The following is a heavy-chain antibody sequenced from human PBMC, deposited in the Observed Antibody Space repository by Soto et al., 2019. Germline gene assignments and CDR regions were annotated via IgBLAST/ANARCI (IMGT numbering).Heavy chain of an antibody. Sequence: ASETLSLTCTVSGGSISSSSDYWGWIRQPPGKELEWIGSIYYSGSTYYNPSLKSRVTISVDTSKNQFSLKLSSVITADTAVYYCARTGYSNYADYWGQGTLVTVSS. CDR1: GGSISSSSDY. J-gene: IGHJ4*02. CDR2: IYYSGST. D-gene: IGHD4-4*01. CDR3: ARTGYSNYADY. V-gene: IGHV4-39*01.